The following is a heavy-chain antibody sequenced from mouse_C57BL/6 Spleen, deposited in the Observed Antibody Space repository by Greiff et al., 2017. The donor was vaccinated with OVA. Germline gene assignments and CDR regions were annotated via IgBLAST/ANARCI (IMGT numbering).Heavy chain of an antibody. D-gene: IGHD3-3*01. CDR3: AISEGKGPADWFAY. CDR1: GYTFTGYW. CDR2: ILPGSGST. J-gene: IGHJ3*01. Sequence: VQLQQSGAELMKPGASVKLSCKATGYTFTGYWIEWVKQRPGHGLEWIGEILPGSGSTNYNEKFKGKATFTADTSSNTAYMQLSSLTTEDSAIYYCAISEGKGPADWFAYWGQGTLVTVAA. V-gene: IGHV1-9*01.